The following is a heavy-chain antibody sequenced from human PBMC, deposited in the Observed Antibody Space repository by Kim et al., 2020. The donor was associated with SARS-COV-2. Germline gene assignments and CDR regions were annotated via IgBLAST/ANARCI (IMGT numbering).Heavy chain of an antibody. Sequence: ETLSLTCAVYGGSFSGYYWSWIRQPPGKGLEWIGEIKHSGSTNYNPSPKSRVTISGDTSKNQFSLKLSSVTAADTAVYYCARVSGDIVVVVAAESLRYFDYWGQGTLVTVSS. CDR1: GGSFSGYY. CDR3: ARVSGDIVVVVAAESLRYFDY. D-gene: IGHD2-15*01. J-gene: IGHJ4*02. CDR2: IKHSGST. V-gene: IGHV4-34*01.